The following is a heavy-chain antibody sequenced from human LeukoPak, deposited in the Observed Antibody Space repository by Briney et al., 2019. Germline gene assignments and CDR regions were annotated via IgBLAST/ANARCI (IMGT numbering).Heavy chain of an antibody. J-gene: IGHJ4*02. CDR3: ARDLMRFLEWVN. V-gene: IGHV3-21*01. D-gene: IGHD3-3*01. CDR1: GFSLSNYA. CDR2: ISSANSHI. Sequence: GGSLRLSCVVSGFSLSNYAMNWVRQAPGKGPEWVSYISSANSHIYYADSVKGRFIISRDNAKNSLYLQMNSLRAEDTAVYYCARDLMRFLEWVNWGQGTLVTVSS.